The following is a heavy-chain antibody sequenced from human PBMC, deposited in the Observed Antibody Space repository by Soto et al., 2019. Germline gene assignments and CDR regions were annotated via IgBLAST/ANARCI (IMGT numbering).Heavy chain of an antibody. D-gene: IGHD2-15*01. CDR3: ARLGDCSGGSCFSRYYYHGMDV. V-gene: IGHV5-10-1*01. CDR1: GYSLATYW. CDR2: IDPSDSYI. Sequence: GESLKISCKSSGYSLATYWITWVRQMPGKGLEWMGRIDPSDSYINYSPSFQGRVTISADKSLNTAYLQWSSLEASDTAMYYCARLGDCSGGSCFSRYYYHGMDVWGQGTRSPSP. J-gene: IGHJ6*02.